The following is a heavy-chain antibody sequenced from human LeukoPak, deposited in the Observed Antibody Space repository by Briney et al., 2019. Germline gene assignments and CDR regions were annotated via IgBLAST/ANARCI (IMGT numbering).Heavy chain of an antibody. Sequence: PGGSLRLSCAASGFTFSSYAMSWVRQAPGKGLEWVSAISGSGGSTYYADSVKGRFTISRDNSKNTLYLQMNSLRAEDTAVYYCAKESGSWSYYTYYYYYGMDVWGKGTTVTVSS. D-gene: IGHD3-10*01. J-gene: IGHJ6*04. CDR2: ISGSGGST. V-gene: IGHV3-23*01. CDR1: GFTFSSYA. CDR3: AKESGSWSYYTYYYYYGMDV.